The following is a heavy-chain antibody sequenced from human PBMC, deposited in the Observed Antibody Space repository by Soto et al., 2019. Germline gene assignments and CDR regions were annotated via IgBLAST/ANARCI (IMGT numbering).Heavy chain of an antibody. Sequence: SETPSLTCTVSGGSLSSSSYNCGWILQPPGKGLEWIGSIYYSGSTYYNPSLNSRVTICVDTSKNQCSLKRSSVTAADTAVYYSARLHTTGSSIAVAGSGTGSFDPWGQGTLLAV. CDR2: IYYSGST. J-gene: IGHJ5*02. D-gene: IGHD6-19*01. CDR1: GGSLSSSSYN. V-gene: IGHV4-39*01. CDR3: ARLHTTGSSIAVAGSGTGSFDP.